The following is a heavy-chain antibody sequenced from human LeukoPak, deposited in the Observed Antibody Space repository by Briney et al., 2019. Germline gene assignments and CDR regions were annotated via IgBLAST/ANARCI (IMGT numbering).Heavy chain of an antibody. D-gene: IGHD2-8*02. J-gene: IGHJ3*01. CDR3: ARYHCPGGICDGFDV. Sequence: SETLSLTCSVSGGSVSGHFWSWIRQPPGKGLEWIGFIHSTGSTNYNPSLRSRVTMSIDTSTNQFSLKLTSVIAADTALFYRARYHCPGGICDGFDVWGQGTMVTVSS. V-gene: IGHV4-59*08. CDR2: IHSTGST. CDR1: GGSVSGHF.